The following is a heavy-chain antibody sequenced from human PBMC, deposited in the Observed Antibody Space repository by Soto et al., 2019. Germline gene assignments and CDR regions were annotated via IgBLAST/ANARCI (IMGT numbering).Heavy chain of an antibody. J-gene: IGHJ2*01. CDR2: INPSGGST. CDR3: ARDLHYGGNDWYFGL. Sequence: VSVKVSCKASGYTFTSYYRRWVRQAPGQGLEWMGIINPSGGSTSYAQKFQGRVTMTRDTSTSTVYMELSSLRSEDTAVYYCARDLHYGGNDWYFGLWGRGTLVTVSS. CDR1: GYTFTSYY. V-gene: IGHV1-46*01. D-gene: IGHD4-17*01.